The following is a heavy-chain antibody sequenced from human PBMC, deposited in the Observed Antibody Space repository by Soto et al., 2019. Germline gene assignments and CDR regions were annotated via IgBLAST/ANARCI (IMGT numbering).Heavy chain of an antibody. CDR3: ASQLMDTASYYGMDV. Sequence: QVQLVESGGGVVQPGRSLRLSCAASGFTFSSYAMHWVRQAPGKGLEWVAVISYDGSNKYYADSVKGRFTISRDNSKNTLYLQMNSLRAEDTAVYYCASQLMDTASYYGMDVWGQGTTVTVSS. J-gene: IGHJ6*02. D-gene: IGHD5-18*01. CDR2: ISYDGSNK. CDR1: GFTFSSYA. V-gene: IGHV3-30-3*01.